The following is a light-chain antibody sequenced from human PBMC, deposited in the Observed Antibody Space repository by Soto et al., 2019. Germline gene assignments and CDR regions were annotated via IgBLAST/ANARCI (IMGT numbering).Light chain of an antibody. CDR3: ASYTTSRTLI. V-gene: IGLV2-14*03. J-gene: IGLJ2*01. Sequence: QSALTQPASVSGSPGQSISISCTGTSTDIGAYAFVSWYQHLPGKAPRLMIYDVNHRPSGVSDRFSGSQSGNTASLTISGLQTEDEADYYCASYTTSRTLIFGGGTQLTVL. CDR1: STDIGAYAF. CDR2: DVN.